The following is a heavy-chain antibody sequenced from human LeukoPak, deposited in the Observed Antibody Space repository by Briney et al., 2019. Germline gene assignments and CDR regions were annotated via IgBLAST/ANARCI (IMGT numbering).Heavy chain of an antibody. CDR2: IYPGDSES. J-gene: IGHJ3*02. D-gene: IGHD3-10*01. CDR3: ARPGSGRRNDAFDI. CDR1: GYSFTKYW. V-gene: IGHV5-51*01. Sequence: GESLKISCKGSGYSFTKYWIGWVRQMPGKGLEWMGIIYPGDSESRYSPSFQGQVTISADKSINTAYLQWISLKASDTAMYYCARPGSGRRNDAFDIWGQGTMVTVSS.